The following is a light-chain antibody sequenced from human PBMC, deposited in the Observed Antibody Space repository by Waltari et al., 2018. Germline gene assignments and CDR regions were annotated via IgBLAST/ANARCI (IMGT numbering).Light chain of an antibody. CDR2: DDN. CDR1: ISNLGNYF. CDR3: GTWDSSLSAGV. V-gene: IGLV1-51*01. Sequence: QSVLTQPPSVSAAPGQKVTLSCSGIISNLGNYFVSWSQPLPGTAPKRLIYDDNKRPSGIPDRFSGSKSGTSATLGITGLQTGDEADYYCGTWDSSLSAGVFGGGTKLTVL. J-gene: IGLJ3*02.